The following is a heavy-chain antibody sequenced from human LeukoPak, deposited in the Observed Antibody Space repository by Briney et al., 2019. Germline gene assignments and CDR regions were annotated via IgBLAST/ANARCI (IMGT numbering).Heavy chain of an antibody. CDR2: IYYSGST. J-gene: IGHJ4*02. D-gene: IGHD4-23*01. CDR1: GGSIRSSSYY. V-gene: IGHV4-39*01. Sequence: PSETLSLTCTVSGGSIRSSSYYWGWIRQPPGKGLEWIGSIYYSGSTYYNPSLKSRVTISVDTSKNQFSLKLSSVAAAGTAVYYCARGLYYGGYYFDYWGQGTLVTVSS. CDR3: ARGLYYGGYYFDY.